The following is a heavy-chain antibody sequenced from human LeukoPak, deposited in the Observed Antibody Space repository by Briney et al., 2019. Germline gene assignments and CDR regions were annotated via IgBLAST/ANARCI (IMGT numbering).Heavy chain of an antibody. Sequence: GGALRLSCAASGFTFSSYWMHWVRQAPGKGLEWVSRINSDGSSTSYADSVKGRFTISRDNATNTLYLQMNSLRAEDTAVYYCARVRSSRWYVYWGQGTLVTVPP. D-gene: IGHD6-19*01. CDR3: ARVRSSRWYVY. CDR2: INSDGSST. J-gene: IGHJ4*02. CDR1: GFTFSSYW. V-gene: IGHV3-74*01.